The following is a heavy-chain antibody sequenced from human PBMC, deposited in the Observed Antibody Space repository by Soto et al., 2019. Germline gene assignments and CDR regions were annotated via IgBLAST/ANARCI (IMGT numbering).Heavy chain of an antibody. J-gene: IGHJ4*02. D-gene: IGHD1-26*01. Sequence: SETLSLTCSASGYTIRSSDWWGWIRQPPGRGLEWIGYVYHDGNTSYNSSLKSQVSISADPSQNLFSLRLNSVTAVDTAVYYCSRWVGASMMADYWGQG. CDR1: GYTIRSSDW. CDR3: SRWVGASMMADY. V-gene: IGHV4-28*01. CDR2: VYHDGNT.